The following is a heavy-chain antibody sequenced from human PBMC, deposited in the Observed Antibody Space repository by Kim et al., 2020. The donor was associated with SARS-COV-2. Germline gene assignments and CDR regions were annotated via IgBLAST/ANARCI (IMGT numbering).Heavy chain of an antibody. Sequence: ASVKVSCKASGHTFRSHSLHWVRQAPGQRLGWMGWINAGTGDTKYSQTFQGRATITRDTSATTAYMELNSLRYEDTAVYYCVRSGGNSGNYYYSGMDVWGQGTAVTVSS. J-gene: IGHJ6*02. CDR2: INAGTGDT. D-gene: IGHD3-10*01. V-gene: IGHV1-3*01. CDR1: GHTFRSHS. CDR3: VRSGGNSGNYYYSGMDV.